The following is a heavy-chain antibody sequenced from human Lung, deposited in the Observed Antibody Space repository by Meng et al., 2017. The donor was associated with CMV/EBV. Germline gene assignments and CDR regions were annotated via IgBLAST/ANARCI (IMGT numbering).Heavy chain of an antibody. V-gene: IGHV3-30*02. CDR3: AKDNYDFWSFDY. J-gene: IGHJ4*02. D-gene: IGHD3/OR15-3a*01. CDR1: GFRFSRNG. Sequence: GGSLRLSCAASGFRFSRNGMHWVRQAPGKGLEWVAFLRSDGSNKNYGDSVKGRFTISRDNSKNTLYLQMNSLRVEDTGVYYCAKDNYDFWSFDYWGQGTLVTGSS. CDR2: LRSDGSNK.